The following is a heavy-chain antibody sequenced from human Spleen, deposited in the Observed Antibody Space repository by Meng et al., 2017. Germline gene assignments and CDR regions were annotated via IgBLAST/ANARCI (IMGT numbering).Heavy chain of an antibody. V-gene: IGHV4-39*01. D-gene: IGHD1/OR15-1a*01. CDR1: GDSLSSSESY. CDR3: VRSRAWVRTGFDP. CDR2: IGHSGFT. J-gene: IGHJ5*02. Sequence: QPQLQESGPGLVKPSETLSLTFSVYGDSLSSSESYWGWSRQSPGKGLEWIGSIGHSGFTYYTPSLESRVTVSVDTSRSQFSPELTSVTAADTAVYYCVRSRAWVRTGFDPWGQGTLVTVSS.